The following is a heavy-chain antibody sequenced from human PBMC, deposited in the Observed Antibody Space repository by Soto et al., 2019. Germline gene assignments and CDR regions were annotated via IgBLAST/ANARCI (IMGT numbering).Heavy chain of an antibody. D-gene: IGHD2-15*01. CDR3: AHRMVVAAIPYNWFDP. V-gene: IGHV2-5*02. CDR1: GFSLSTSGVG. J-gene: IGHJ5*02. Sequence: QITLKESGPTLVKPTQTLTLTCTFSGFSLSTSGVGVGWIRQPPGKALEWLALIYWDDDKRYSPSLKSRLTITTDTSKNQVVLTMTNMDPVDTATYYCAHRMVVAAIPYNWFDPWGQGTLVTVSS. CDR2: IYWDDDK.